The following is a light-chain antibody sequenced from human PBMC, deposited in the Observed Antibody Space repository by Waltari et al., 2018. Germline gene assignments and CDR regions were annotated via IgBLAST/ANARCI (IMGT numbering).Light chain of an antibody. J-gene: IGKJ1*01. Sequence: DIQMTQSPSTLSASVGDRVTITCRASQSITTWVAWYKQKPGKAPKPLIYKASSLGSGVPSRFSGSGSGTEFTLTISSLQPDDFATYFCQYSTTFGQGTKVEIK. CDR1: QSITTW. V-gene: IGKV1-5*03. CDR2: KAS. CDR3: QYSTT.